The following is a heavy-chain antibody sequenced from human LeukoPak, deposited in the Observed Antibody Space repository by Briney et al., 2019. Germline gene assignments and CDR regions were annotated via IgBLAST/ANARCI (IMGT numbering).Heavy chain of an antibody. CDR3: TRPGYSGSYYWFDP. V-gene: IGHV4-39*01. J-gene: IGHJ5*02. CDR1: GGSISSSSYY. Sequence: SETLSLTCTVSGGSISSSSYYWGWIRQPPGKGLEWIGYSYSSGSTDYNPSLKSRVTISVDTSKNQFSLKLSSVTAADTAVYYCTRPGYSGSYYWFDPWGQGTLVTVSS. CDR2: SYSSGST. D-gene: IGHD1-26*01.